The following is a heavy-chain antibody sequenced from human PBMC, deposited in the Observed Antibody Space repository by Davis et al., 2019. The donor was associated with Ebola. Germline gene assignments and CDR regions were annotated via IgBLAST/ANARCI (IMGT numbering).Heavy chain of an antibody. J-gene: IGHJ4*02. Sequence: SETLSLTCSVSGYSINRGFTWGWIRQPPGKGLQWIGSIYHSGITNYSPSLKSRVTISADTSKNQFSLRLKSVTAADTAVYYCARLARSGWYEMRFDYWGQGTLVTVSS. V-gene: IGHV4-38-2*02. CDR1: GYSINRGFT. CDR2: IYHSGIT. CDR3: ARLARSGWYEMRFDY. D-gene: IGHD6-19*01.